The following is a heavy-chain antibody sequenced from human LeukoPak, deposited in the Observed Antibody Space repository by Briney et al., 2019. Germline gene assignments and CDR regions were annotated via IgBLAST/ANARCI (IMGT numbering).Heavy chain of an antibody. Sequence: GGSLTLSCAASGFTFSDYYMSWIRQAPGKGLEWVSYISSSNSYTNYADSVKGRFTISRDNAKNSLYLQMNSLRAEDTAVYYCARGRYTNIYWGQGTLVTVSS. CDR1: GFTFSDYY. D-gene: IGHD2-2*02. CDR2: ISSSNSYT. J-gene: IGHJ4*02. V-gene: IGHV3-11*05. CDR3: ARGRYTNIY.